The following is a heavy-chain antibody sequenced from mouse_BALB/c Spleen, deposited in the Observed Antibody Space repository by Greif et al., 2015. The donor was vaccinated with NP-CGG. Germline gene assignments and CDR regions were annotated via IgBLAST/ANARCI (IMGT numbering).Heavy chain of an antibody. V-gene: IGHV5-17*02. Sequence: EVQVVESGGGLVQPGGSRKLSCAASGFTFSSFGMHWVRQAPEKGLEWVAYISSGSSTIYYADTVKGRFTISRDNPKNTLFLQMTSLRSEDTAMYYCARGLRVFDYWGQGTTLTVSS. CDR1: GFTFSSFG. J-gene: IGHJ2*01. D-gene: IGHD2-2*01. CDR3: ARGLRVFDY. CDR2: ISSGSSTI.